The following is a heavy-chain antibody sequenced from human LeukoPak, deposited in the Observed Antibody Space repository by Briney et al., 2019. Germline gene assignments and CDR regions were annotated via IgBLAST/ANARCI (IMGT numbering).Heavy chain of an antibody. D-gene: IGHD6-13*01. V-gene: IGHV1-69*06. CDR1: GGTFSSYA. Sequence: VASVKVSCKASGGTFSSYAISWVRQAPGQGLEWMGGIIPIFGTANYAQKFQGRVTITADKSTSTAYMELSSLRSEDTAVYYCASSRQLVPPFDYWGQGTLVTVSS. J-gene: IGHJ4*02. CDR3: ASSRQLVPPFDY. CDR2: IIPIFGTA.